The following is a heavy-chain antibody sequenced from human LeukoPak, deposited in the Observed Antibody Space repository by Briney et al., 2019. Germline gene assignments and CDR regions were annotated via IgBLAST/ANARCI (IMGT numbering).Heavy chain of an antibody. J-gene: IGHJ4*02. CDR3: AREGYYYDSSGFGGVN. V-gene: IGHV4-61*02. CDR1: GGSISSGSYY. Sequence: PSETLSLTCTVSGGSISSGSYYWSWIRQPAGTGLEWIGRIYTSGSTNYNPSLKSRVTISVDTSKNQFSLKLSSVTAADTAVYYCAREGYYYDSSGFGGVNWGQGTLVTVSS. CDR2: IYTSGST. D-gene: IGHD3-22*01.